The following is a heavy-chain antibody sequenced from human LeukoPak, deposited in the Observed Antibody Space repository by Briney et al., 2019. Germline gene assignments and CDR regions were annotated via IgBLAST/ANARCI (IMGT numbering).Heavy chain of an antibody. CDR2: INTNTGNP. V-gene: IGHV7-4-1*02. CDR1: GHTFTSYA. Sequence: ASVKVSCKASGHTFTSYAMNWVRQAPGQGLEWMGWINTNTGNPTYAQGFTGRFVFSLDTSVSTAYLQISSLKAEDTAVYYCARTEGYYDFWSGYPTLNWFDPWGQGTLVTVSS. CDR3: ARTEGYYDFWSGYPTLNWFDP. J-gene: IGHJ5*02. D-gene: IGHD3-3*01.